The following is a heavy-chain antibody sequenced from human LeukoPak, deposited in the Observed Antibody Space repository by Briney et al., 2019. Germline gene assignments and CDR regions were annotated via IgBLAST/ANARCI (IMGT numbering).Heavy chain of an antibody. D-gene: IGHD1-14*01. CDR1: GLTFSSYA. V-gene: IGHV3-23*01. J-gene: IGHJ4*02. CDR3: VRGEPGYYFDY. CDR2: ISASGHIS. Sequence: GGSLRLSCAASGLTFSSYAISWVRQAPGKGLEWVSIISASGHISNYAESVKGRFTISRDNSKNTLYLQMNSLRAEDTAVYYCVRGEPGYYFDYWGQGTLVTVSS.